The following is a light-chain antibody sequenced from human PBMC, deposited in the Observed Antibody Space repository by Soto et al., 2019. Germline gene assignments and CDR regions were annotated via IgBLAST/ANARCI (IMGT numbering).Light chain of an antibody. Sequence: SYELTQPPSVSVAPGKTARITCGGNNIGSKSVHWYQQKPGQAPVLVIYYDSDRPSGIPERFSGSNSGNTATLIVSWVEAGDAAGYCCQVWASSSVPVVFGGGTKLPVL. CDR3: QVWASSSVPVV. CDR2: YDS. CDR1: NIGSKS. V-gene: IGLV3-21*04. J-gene: IGLJ2*01.